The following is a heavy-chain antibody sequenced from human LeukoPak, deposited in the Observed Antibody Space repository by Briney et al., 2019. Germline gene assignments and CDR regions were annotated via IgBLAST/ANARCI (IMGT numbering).Heavy chain of an antibody. J-gene: IGHJ6*04. Sequence: PGGSLGLSCEASGFSVSSNDMSWVRQAPGKGLECVSVIDRGGSTFYADSVKGRFTISRDNSKNTLYLQMNSLRAEDTAVYYCARAGGGSGSYYNPYYYGMDVWGKGTTVTVSS. CDR1: GFSVSSND. D-gene: IGHD3-10*01. CDR2: IDRGGST. V-gene: IGHV3-53*01. CDR3: ARAGGGSGSYYNPYYYGMDV.